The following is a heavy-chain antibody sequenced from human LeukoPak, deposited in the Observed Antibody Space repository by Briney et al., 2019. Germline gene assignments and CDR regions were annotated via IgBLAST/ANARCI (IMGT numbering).Heavy chain of an antibody. Sequence: GGSLRLSCAASGFTVSSNYMSWVRQAPGKGLEWVSVIYSGGSTYYTDSVKGRFTISRDNSKNTLYLQMNSLRAEDTAVYYCTRVVVDGHSDFWGQGILVTVSS. CDR2: IYSGGST. D-gene: IGHD3-22*01. J-gene: IGHJ4*02. CDR1: GFTVSSNY. CDR3: TRVVVDGHSDF. V-gene: IGHV3-66*01.